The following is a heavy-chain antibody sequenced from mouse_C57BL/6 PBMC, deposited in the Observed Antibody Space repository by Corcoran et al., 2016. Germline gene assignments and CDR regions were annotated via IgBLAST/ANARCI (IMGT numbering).Heavy chain of an antibody. CDR1: GYPFTDYY. J-gene: IGHJ3*01. V-gene: IGHV1-26*01. Sequence: EVQLQQSGPELVKPGASVKISCEASGYPFTDYYMNWVKQSHGKSLEWSGDINPNNGGTSYNQKFKGKATLTVDKSSSTAYMELRSLTSEDSAVYYCAREGNDGYSFAYWGQGTLVTVSA. D-gene: IGHD2-3*01. CDR2: INPNNGGT. CDR3: AREGNDGYSFAY.